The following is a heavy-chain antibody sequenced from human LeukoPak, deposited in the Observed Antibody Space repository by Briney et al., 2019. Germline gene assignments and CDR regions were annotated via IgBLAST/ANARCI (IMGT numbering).Heavy chain of an antibody. V-gene: IGHV3-9*01. Sequence: GGSLRLSCAASGFTFDDYAMHWVRQAPGKGLEWVSGISWNSGSIGYADSVKGRFTISRDNAKNTLYLQMNSLRAEDTAVYYCAKERVGATTGPDYWGQGTLVTVSS. CDR1: GFTFDDYA. CDR3: AKERVGATTGPDY. D-gene: IGHD1-26*01. CDR2: ISWNSGSI. J-gene: IGHJ4*02.